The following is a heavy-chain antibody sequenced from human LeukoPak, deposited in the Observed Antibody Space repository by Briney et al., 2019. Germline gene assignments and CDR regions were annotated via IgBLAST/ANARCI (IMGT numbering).Heavy chain of an antibody. V-gene: IGHV3-30-3*01. Sequence: RGSLRLSCAASGFTFSSYAMHWVRQAPGKGLEWVAVISYDGSNKYYADSVKGRFTISRDNSKNTLYLQMNSLRAEDTAVYYCANTYQRYYYDSSGYAQFDYWSQGTLVTVSS. CDR2: ISYDGSNK. D-gene: IGHD3-22*01. J-gene: IGHJ4*02. CDR3: ANTYQRYYYDSSGYAQFDY. CDR1: GFTFSSYA.